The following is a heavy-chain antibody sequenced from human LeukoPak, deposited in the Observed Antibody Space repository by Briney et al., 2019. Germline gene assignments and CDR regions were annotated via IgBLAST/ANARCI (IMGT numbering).Heavy chain of an antibody. CDR2: IYNSGT. CDR3: ARVDPNGYSDY. V-gene: IGHV4-59*02. J-gene: IGHJ4*02. D-gene: IGHD2-8*01. CDR1: GYSVNYDY. Sequence: SETLSLTCTVSGYSVNYDYWSWIRQPPGKGLQWIGYIYNSGTIYNPSLKNRVTISLDTSKNQFSPKVSSVTAADTAVYYCARVDPNGYSDYWGQGTLVTVSS.